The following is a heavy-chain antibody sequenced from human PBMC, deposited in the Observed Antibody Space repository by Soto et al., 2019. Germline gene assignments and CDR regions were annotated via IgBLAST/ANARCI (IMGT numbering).Heavy chain of an antibody. CDR2: ISYDGSNK. Sequence: GGSLRLSCAASGFTFISYGIHWVRHAPGKGLEWVAVISYDGSNKYYADSVKGRFTISRDNSKNTLYLQMNSLRAEDTAVYYCARTDAFDIWGQGTMVTVSS. V-gene: IGHV3-30*03. CDR1: GFTFISYG. CDR3: ARTDAFDI. J-gene: IGHJ3*02.